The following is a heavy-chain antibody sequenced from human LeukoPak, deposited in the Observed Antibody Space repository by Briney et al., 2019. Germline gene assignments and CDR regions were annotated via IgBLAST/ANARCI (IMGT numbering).Heavy chain of an antibody. Sequence: GASVKVSRKASGYTFTGYYMHWVRQAPGQGLEWMGWINPNSGGTNYAQKFQGRVTMTRDTSISTAYMELSRLRSDDTAVYYCARDGHDCSGGSCYPGMFGYWGQGTLVTVSS. D-gene: IGHD2-15*01. V-gene: IGHV1-2*02. CDR3: ARDGHDCSGGSCYPGMFGY. CDR1: GYTFTGYY. J-gene: IGHJ4*02. CDR2: INPNSGGT.